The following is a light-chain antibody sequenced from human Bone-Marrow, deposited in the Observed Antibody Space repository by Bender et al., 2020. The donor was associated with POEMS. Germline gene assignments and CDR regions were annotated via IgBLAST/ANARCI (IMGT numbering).Light chain of an antibody. J-gene: IGLJ1*01. CDR3: QSSDFDGDSPYV. CDR1: GLPRQY. CDR2: KDH. V-gene: IGLV3-25*03. Sequence: SYELIQPPSVSVSPGQTARITCSGDGLPRQYVFWYQQKSGQAPILIIYKDHRRPSGIPERFSGSSSGTVATLRISGVEAEDEADYYCQSSDFDGDSPYVFGSGTKVTVI.